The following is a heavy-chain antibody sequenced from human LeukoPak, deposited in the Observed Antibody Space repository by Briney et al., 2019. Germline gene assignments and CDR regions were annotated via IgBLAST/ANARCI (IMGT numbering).Heavy chain of an antibody. V-gene: IGHV1-46*01. CDR2: INPNDGST. D-gene: IGHD3-10*01. Sequence: ASVTVSCKASGYTFTSSYVHWVRQTPGQGLEWMGLINPNDGSTSYTEEFQGRVAMTRDTSTSTIYMELSSLRSEDTAVYYCAEAVGDDYGYRYYFDYLGQGTLVTVSS. J-gene: IGHJ4*02. CDR3: AEAVGDDYGYRYYFDY. CDR1: GYTFTSSY.